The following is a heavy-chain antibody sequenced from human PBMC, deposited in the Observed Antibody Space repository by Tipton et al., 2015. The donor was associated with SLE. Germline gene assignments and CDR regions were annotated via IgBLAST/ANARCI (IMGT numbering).Heavy chain of an antibody. V-gene: IGHV4-34*01. CDR1: GGSFSGYY. Sequence: TLSLTCAVYGGSFSGYYWSWIRQPPGKGLEWIGEINHSGSTNYNPSLKSRVTISVDTSKNQFSLKLNSVTAADTAVYYCAKDYNYDYPDYNWGQGTLVIVSS. CDR2: INHSGST. CDR3: AKDYNYDYPDYN. J-gene: IGHJ4*02. D-gene: IGHD4-17*01.